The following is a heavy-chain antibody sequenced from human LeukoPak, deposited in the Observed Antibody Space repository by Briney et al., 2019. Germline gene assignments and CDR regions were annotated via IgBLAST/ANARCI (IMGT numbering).Heavy chain of an antibody. D-gene: IGHD6-13*01. CDR1: GGSISSGGYY. V-gene: IGHV4-31*03. CDR2: IYHSGST. Sequence: PSETLSLTCTVSGGSISSGGYYWSWIRQHPGKGLEWIGYIYHSGSTYYNPSLKSRVTISVDTSKNQLSLKLSSVTAADTAVYYCARGAGQQMFDPWGQGTLVTVSS. J-gene: IGHJ5*02. CDR3: ARGAGQQMFDP.